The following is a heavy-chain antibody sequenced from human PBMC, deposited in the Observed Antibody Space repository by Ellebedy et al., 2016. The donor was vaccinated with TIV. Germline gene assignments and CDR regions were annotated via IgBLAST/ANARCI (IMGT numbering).Heavy chain of an antibody. Sequence: PGGSLRLSCAASGFTLSSYARHWVRPPPGKGLEWVAVISYDGSNKYYADSVKGRFTISRDNSKNTLYLQMNSLRAEDTAVYYAARPVAASIYYMDVWGKGTTVTVSS. J-gene: IGHJ6*03. CDR2: ISYDGSNK. CDR1: GFTLSSYA. CDR3: ARPVAASIYYMDV. V-gene: IGHV3-30*01. D-gene: IGHD2-15*01.